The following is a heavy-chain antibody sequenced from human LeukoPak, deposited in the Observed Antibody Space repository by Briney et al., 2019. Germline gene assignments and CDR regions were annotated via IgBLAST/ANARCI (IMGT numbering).Heavy chain of an antibody. Sequence: GGSLRLSCAASGFTFSNYAMSWVRQAPGKGLEWLSTISGSGGGTYYADSYADSVKGRFTISRDNYKNTLYLQMNSLRSEDTAIYYCARDLYCTLGVCFSPGAFDLWGQGTMVTVSS. J-gene: IGHJ3*01. D-gene: IGHD2-8*01. CDR3: ARDLYCTLGVCFSPGAFDL. CDR2: ISGSGGGT. V-gene: IGHV3-23*01. CDR1: GFTFSNYA.